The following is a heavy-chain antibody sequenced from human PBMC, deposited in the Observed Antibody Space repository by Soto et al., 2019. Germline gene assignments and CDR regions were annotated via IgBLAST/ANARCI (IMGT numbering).Heavy chain of an antibody. CDR2: ISAYNGNT. V-gene: IGHV1-18*04. CDR1: GYTFTSYG. J-gene: IGHJ6*02. CDR3: ARGGGRWDCSSTSCYSMDV. Sequence: QVQLVQSGAEVKKPGASVKVSCKASGYTFTSYGISWVRQAPGQGLEGMGWISAYNGNTNYAQKLQGRVTMTTDTSTSTAYMELRSLRSDDTAVYYCARGGGRWDCSSTSCYSMDVWGQGTTVTVSS. D-gene: IGHD2-2*01.